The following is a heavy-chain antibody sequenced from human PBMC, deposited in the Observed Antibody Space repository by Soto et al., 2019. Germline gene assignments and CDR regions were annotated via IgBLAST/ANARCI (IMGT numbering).Heavy chain of an antibody. CDR3: AKDFIPRNSIYDPFDI. V-gene: IGHV3-23*01. D-gene: IGHD2-21*01. Sequence: EVQLLEPGGGLVQPGGSLEVSCRASGFNFGNYAMSWVRQAPGKGPEWVSSVGGDASDTHYADSVRGRFTISRDNSKNTLYLHMNSLRAEDTAIYFCAKDFIPRNSIYDPFDIWGQGTTVSVSS. CDR1: GFNFGNYA. CDR2: VGGDASDT. J-gene: IGHJ3*02.